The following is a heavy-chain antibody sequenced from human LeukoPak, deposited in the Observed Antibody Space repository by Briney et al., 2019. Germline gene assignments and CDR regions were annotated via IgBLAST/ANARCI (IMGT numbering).Heavy chain of an antibody. CDR1: GFTFSTYG. Sequence: GRSLRLSCAASGFTFSTYGMNWVRQAPGKGLEWVAIIWYDGNNKYYADSVKGRFTISRDNAKNSLYLQMNSLRAEDTAVYYCARDLSGYSDYWGQGTLVTVSS. J-gene: IGHJ4*02. V-gene: IGHV3-33*01. CDR2: IWYDGNNK. CDR3: ARDLSGYSDY. D-gene: IGHD3-22*01.